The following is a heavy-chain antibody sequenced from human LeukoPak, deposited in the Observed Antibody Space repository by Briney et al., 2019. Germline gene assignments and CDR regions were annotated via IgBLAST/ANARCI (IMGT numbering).Heavy chain of an antibody. J-gene: IGHJ6*02. V-gene: IGHV3-7*01. CDR1: GFNFRAYW. CDR3: ARVRTTGSYYGMDV. D-gene: IGHD3-10*01. Sequence: RGSLRLSCTTSGFNFRAYWMGWVRQAPGKGLEWVANIKEDESEKYYVDSVKGRFTISRDNAQNSLNLQMNSLRVEDTAMYYCARVRTTGSYYGMDVWGQGTTVTVSS. CDR2: IKEDESEK.